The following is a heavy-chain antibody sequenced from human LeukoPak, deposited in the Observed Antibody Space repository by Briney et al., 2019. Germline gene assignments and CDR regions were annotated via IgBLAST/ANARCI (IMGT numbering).Heavy chain of an antibody. CDR2: ISFDGSNQ. Sequence: GGSLRLSCAASGFIFSSYWMTWVRQAPGKGLEWVAVISFDGSNQYYADSVKGRFTIYRDNFKNTVYLQMNSLRAEETAVYYCAKSHPPTVTTEEGEYLQHWGQGTLVTVSS. CDR3: AKSHPPTVTTEEGEYLQH. D-gene: IGHD4-17*01. CDR1: GFIFSSYW. V-gene: IGHV3-30*18. J-gene: IGHJ1*01.